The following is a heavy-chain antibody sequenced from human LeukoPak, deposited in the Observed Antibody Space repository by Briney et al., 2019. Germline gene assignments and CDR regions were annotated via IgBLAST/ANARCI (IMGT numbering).Heavy chain of an antibody. V-gene: IGHV4-39*01. CDR3: ARQVGYDYVWGSYRYTTYYYGMDV. CDR1: GGSISSSSYY. J-gene: IGHJ6*02. CDR2: IYYSGST. D-gene: IGHD3-16*02. Sequence: SETLSLTCTVSGGSISSSSYYWGWIRQPPGKGLEWIESIYYSGSTYYNPSLKSRVTISVDTSKNQFSLKLSSVTAADTAVYYCARQVGYDYVWGSYRYTTYYYGMDVWGQGTTVTVSS.